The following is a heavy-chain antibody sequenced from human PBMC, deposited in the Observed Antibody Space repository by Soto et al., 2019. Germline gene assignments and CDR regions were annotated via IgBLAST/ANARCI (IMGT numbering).Heavy chain of an antibody. CDR1: GGSFSGYY. CDR3: VACDYRDYPPY. D-gene: IGHD4-17*01. Sequence: SETLSLTCAVYGGSFSGYYWSWVRQSPGKGLEWIGEINHSGSTNYNPSLKSRLTISVDTSKNQFSLKLSSVTAADTALYYCVACDYRDYPPYWGQGTLVTVSS. V-gene: IGHV4-34*01. J-gene: IGHJ4*02. CDR2: INHSGST.